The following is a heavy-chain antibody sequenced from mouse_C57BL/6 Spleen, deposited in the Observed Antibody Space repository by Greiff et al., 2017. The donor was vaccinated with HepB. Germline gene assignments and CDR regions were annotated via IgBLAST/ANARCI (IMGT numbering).Heavy chain of an antibody. CDR3: ARYDYEMDY. CDR1: GYTFTSYW. CDR2: IDPSDSYT. J-gene: IGHJ4*01. V-gene: IGHV1-69*01. Sequence: QVQLKQPGAELVMPGASVKLSCKASGYTFTSYWMHWVKQRPGQGLEWIGEIDPSDSYTNYNQKFKGKSTLTVDKSSSTAYMQLSSLTSEDSAVYYCARYDYEMDYWGQGTSVTVSS. D-gene: IGHD2-4*01.